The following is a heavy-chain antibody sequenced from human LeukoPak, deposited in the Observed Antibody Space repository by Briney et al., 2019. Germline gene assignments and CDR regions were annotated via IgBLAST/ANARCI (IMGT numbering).Heavy chain of an antibody. CDR3: AKDGTSYYYIYY. CDR1: GFTFSSYG. J-gene: IGHJ4*02. V-gene: IGHV3-30*18. Sequence: PGGSLRLSCAASGFTFSSYGMHWVRQAPGKGLEWVALISYDGSNKYYTDSVKGRFTISRDDSKNTLYLQMNSLRGDDTAVYYCAKDGTSYYYIYYWGQGTLVTVSS. CDR2: ISYDGSNK. D-gene: IGHD2/OR15-2a*01.